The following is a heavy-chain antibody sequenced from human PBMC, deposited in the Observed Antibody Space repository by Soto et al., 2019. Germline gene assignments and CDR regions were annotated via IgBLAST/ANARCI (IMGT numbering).Heavy chain of an antibody. Sequence: GGSLRLSCAASGFTFSSYTMNWVRQAPGKGLEWVSSISSSSSYIYYADSVKGRFTISRDNAKNSLYLQMNSLRAEDTAVYYCARDQPGYSYGYGLGYWGQGTLVTVSS. CDR2: ISSSSSYI. D-gene: IGHD5-18*01. J-gene: IGHJ4*02. CDR3: ARDQPGYSYGYGLGY. V-gene: IGHV3-21*01. CDR1: GFTFSSYT.